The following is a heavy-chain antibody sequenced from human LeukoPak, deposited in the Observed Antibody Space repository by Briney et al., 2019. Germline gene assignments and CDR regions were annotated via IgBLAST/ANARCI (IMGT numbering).Heavy chain of an antibody. CDR1: GFTFSSYG. D-gene: IGHD2-2*01. Sequence: PGRSLRLSCAASGFTFSSYGMHWVRQAPGKGLEWVAVIWYDGSNKYYADSVKGRFTISRDNSKNTLYLQMNSLRAEDTAVYYCARDRGGYCSSTSRSFNDAFDIWGQGTMVTVSS. CDR3: ARDRGGYCSSTSRSFNDAFDI. J-gene: IGHJ3*02. V-gene: IGHV3-33*01. CDR2: IWYDGSNK.